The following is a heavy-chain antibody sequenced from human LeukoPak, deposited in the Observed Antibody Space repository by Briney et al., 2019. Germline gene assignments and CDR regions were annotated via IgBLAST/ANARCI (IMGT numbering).Heavy chain of an antibody. J-gene: IGHJ4*02. D-gene: IGHD3-3*01. CDR3: AREVSYDSFDY. CDR2: ISWNSGSI. V-gene: IGHV3-9*01. CDR1: GFTFDDYA. Sequence: PGGSLRLSCAASGFTFDDYAMHWVRQAPGKGLEWVSGISWNSGSIGYADSVMGRFTISRGNAKNSLYLQMNSLRAEDTAVYYCAREVSYDSFDYWGQGILVTVSS.